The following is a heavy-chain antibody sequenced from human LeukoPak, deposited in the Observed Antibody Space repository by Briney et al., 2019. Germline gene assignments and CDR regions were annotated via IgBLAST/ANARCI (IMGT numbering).Heavy chain of an antibody. Sequence: PSETLSLTCSVSGGSIRGYYWSWIRQPAGEGLEWIGRVFTDGSSNYNPSLKSQATMSVDTSNNQFSLELSSVTAADTAVYYCARDLGLSLDYWGQGTLVTVSS. CDR1: GGSIRGYY. CDR3: ARDLGLSLDY. D-gene: IGHD3-16*01. J-gene: IGHJ4*02. V-gene: IGHV4-4*07. CDR2: VFTDGSS.